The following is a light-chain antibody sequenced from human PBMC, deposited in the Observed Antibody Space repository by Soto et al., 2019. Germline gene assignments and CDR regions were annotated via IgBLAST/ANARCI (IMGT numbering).Light chain of an antibody. V-gene: IGKV3-15*01. Sequence: EIVMTQSPATLSVSPGERATLSCRASQSVSSNLAWYQQKPGQAPRLLIYGASTRAPGIPARFSGSGSGTEFTLVISSLQSEDIAVYYCQDYDDWPTWTFGQGTKVDI. CDR1: QSVSSN. J-gene: IGKJ1*01. CDR3: QDYDDWPTWT. CDR2: GAS.